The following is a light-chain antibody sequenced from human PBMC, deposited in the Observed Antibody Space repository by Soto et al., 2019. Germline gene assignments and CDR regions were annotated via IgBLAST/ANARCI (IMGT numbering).Light chain of an antibody. Sequence: IAMTQSPDSLAVSLGERATINCKSSQSVLYSSNNKNYLAWYQQKPGQPPKLLIYWASTRESGVPDRFSGSESGTDCTLTIGSLQAEDVAVYYCQQYYSPPLTFGGGTKVEIK. V-gene: IGKV4-1*01. CDR3: QQYYSPPLT. CDR1: QSVLYSSNNKNY. CDR2: WAS. J-gene: IGKJ4*01.